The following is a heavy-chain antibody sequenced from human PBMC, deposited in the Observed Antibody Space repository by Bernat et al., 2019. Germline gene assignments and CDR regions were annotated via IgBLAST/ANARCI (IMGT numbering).Heavy chain of an antibody. Sequence: QLQLQESGPGLVKPSETLSLTCTVSGGSISSSSYYWGWIRQPPGKGLEWIGSIYYSGSTYYNPSLKSRVTISVDTSKNQFSLKLSSVTAADTAVYYCAGGSIVRGVWYFDYWGQGTLVTVSS. CDR1: GGSISSSSYY. D-gene: IGHD3-10*01. CDR3: AGGSIVRGVWYFDY. CDR2: IYYSGST. V-gene: IGHV4-39*01. J-gene: IGHJ4*02.